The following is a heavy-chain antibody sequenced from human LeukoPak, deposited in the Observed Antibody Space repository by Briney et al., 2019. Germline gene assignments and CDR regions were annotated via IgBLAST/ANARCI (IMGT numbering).Heavy chain of an antibody. Sequence: PGRSLRLSCAASGFTFSSYAMHWVRQAPGKGLEWVAVISYDGSNKCYADSVKGRFTISRDNSKNTLYLQMNSLRAEDTAVYYCARDAGTALARYFDYWGQGTLVTVSS. CDR3: ARDAGTALARYFDY. V-gene: IGHV3-30-3*01. J-gene: IGHJ4*02. D-gene: IGHD5-18*01. CDR1: GFTFSSYA. CDR2: ISYDGSNK.